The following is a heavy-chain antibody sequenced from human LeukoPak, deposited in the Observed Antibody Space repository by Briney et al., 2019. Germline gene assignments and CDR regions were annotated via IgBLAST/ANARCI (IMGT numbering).Heavy chain of an antibody. Sequence: GGSLRLSCAASGFTFSSYSMNWVRQAAGKGLEWVSYISSSGSTIYYADSVKGRFTISRDNAKNSVYLQMNSLRAEDTAVYYCARDEYYGSGSYYYYYYGMDVWGQGTTVTVSS. D-gene: IGHD3-10*01. CDR1: GFTFSSYS. J-gene: IGHJ6*02. CDR2: ISSSGSTI. CDR3: ARDEYYGSGSYYYYYYGMDV. V-gene: IGHV3-48*04.